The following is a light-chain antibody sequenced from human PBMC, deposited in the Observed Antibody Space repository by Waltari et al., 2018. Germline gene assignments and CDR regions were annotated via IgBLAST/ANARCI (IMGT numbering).Light chain of an antibody. V-gene: IGLV2-14*01. CDR1: SSDVGAYNS. Sequence: QSALTQPASVSGSPGQSITISCTGTSSDVGAYNSVSWYQQHPGKAPQLMIYEVSNRPSGITKRFSGPKSGNTASLTIAGLQAEDEAEYYCSSYTSSTTLLYVFGTGTKVTVL. CDR2: EVS. J-gene: IGLJ1*01. CDR3: SSYTSSTTLLYV.